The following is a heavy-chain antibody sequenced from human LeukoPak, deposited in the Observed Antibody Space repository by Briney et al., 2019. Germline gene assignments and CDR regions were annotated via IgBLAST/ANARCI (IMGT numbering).Heavy chain of an antibody. CDR3: ARDSFYYYDSSPFDY. CDR1: GGSISSYY. CDR2: IYTSGST. V-gene: IGHV4-4*07. Sequence: SETLSLTYTVSGGSISSYYWSWIRQPAGKGLEWIGRIYTSGSTNYNPSLKSRVTMSVDTSKNQFSLKLSSVTAADTAVYYCARDSFYYYDSSPFDYWGQGTLVTVSS. J-gene: IGHJ4*02. D-gene: IGHD3-22*01.